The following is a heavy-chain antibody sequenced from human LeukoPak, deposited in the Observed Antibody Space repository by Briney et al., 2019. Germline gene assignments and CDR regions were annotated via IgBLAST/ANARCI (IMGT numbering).Heavy chain of an antibody. Sequence: SETLSLTCAVYGGSFSGYYWSWIRQPPGKGLEWIGEINHSGSTNYNPSLMSRVTISVDTSKNQFSLKLSSVTAADTAVYYCARGAGIVLMVYALTYYFDYWGQGTLVTVSS. J-gene: IGHJ4*02. CDR2: INHSGST. CDR1: GGSFSGYY. V-gene: IGHV4-34*01. CDR3: ARGAGIVLMVYALTYYFDY. D-gene: IGHD2-8*01.